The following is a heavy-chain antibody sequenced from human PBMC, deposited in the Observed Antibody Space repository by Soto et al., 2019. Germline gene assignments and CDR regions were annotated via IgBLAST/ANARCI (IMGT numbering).Heavy chain of an antibody. CDR2: INAGNGNT. V-gene: IGHV1-3*01. Sequence: GASVKVSCKASGYTFTSYAMHWVRQAPGQRLEKMGWINAGNGNTKYSQKFQGRVTITRDTSASTAYMELSSLISEDTSVYYLARDANYYDSSGFDTNEDEQRSYYGMDVWGKGTTVTVSS. CDR3: ARDANYYDSSGFDTNEDEQRSYYGMDV. CDR1: GYTFTSYA. J-gene: IGHJ6*04. D-gene: IGHD3-22*01.